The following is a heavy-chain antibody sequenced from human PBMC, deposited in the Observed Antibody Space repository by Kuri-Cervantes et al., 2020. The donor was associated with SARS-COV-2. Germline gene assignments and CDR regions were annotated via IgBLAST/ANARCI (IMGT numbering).Heavy chain of an antibody. CDR1: GGSISSYY. J-gene: IGHJ4*02. Sequence: SETLSLTCTVSGGSISSYYWSWIRQPPGKGLEWIGYIYYSGSTNYNPSLKSRVTISVDTSKNQFSLKLSSVTAADTAVYYCARGLEWGGADYWGQGTLVTVSS. V-gene: IGHV4-59*12. CDR3: ARGLEWGGADY. CDR2: IYYSGST. D-gene: IGHD3-3*01.